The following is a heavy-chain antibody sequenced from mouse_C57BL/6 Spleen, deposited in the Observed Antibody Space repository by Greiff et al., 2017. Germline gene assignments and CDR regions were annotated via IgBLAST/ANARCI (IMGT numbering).Heavy chain of an antibody. CDR2: IYPGGGYT. V-gene: IGHV1-63*01. CDR3: ARWDYSDYEDYAIDY. Sequence: QVQLQQSGAELVRPGTSVKMSCKASGYTFTNYWIGWAKQRPGHGLEWIGDIYPGGGYTNYNEKFKGKATLTADKSSSTAYMQFSSLTSEDSAIYYCARWDYSDYEDYAIDYWGQGTSVTVSS. J-gene: IGHJ4*01. CDR1: GYTFTNYW. D-gene: IGHD2-13*01.